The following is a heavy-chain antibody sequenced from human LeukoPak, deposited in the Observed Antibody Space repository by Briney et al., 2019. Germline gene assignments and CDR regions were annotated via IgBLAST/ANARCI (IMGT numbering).Heavy chain of an antibody. J-gene: IGHJ5*02. D-gene: IGHD4-17*01. V-gene: IGHV1-69*13. Sequence: ASVKVSCKASGGTFSSYAISWVRQAPGQGLEWMGGIIPIFGTANYAQKFQGRVTITADESTSTAYMELSSLRSEDTAVYYCARDLDYGDYVGWFDPWGQGTLVTVSS. CDR3: ARDLDYGDYVGWFDP. CDR2: IIPIFGTA. CDR1: GGTFSSYA.